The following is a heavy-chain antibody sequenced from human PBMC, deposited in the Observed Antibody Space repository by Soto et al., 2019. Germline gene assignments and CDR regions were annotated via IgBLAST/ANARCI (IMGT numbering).Heavy chain of an antibody. V-gene: IGHV4-39*01. J-gene: IGHJ5*02. CDR2: IYYSGST. D-gene: IGHD2-21*02. Sequence: QLQLQESGPGLVKPSETLSLTCTVSGGSISSSSYYWGWIRQPPGKGLEWIGSIYYSGSTYYNPSLKSRVTISVDTSKNQFSLKLSSVTAADTAVYYCARHPRTYCGGDCYFNWFDLWGQGTLVTVSS. CDR1: GGSISSSSYY. CDR3: ARHPRTYCGGDCYFNWFDL.